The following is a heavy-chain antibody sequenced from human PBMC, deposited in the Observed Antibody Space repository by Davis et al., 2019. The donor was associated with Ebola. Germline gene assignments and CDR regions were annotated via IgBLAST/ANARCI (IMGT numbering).Heavy chain of an antibody. CDR1: GFTFSGSA. D-gene: IGHD6-19*01. V-gene: IGHV3-73*01. CDR3: TIAVAGTTTDY. J-gene: IGHJ4*02. CDR2: IRSKANSYAT. Sequence: GESLKISCAASGFTFSGSAMHWVRQASGKGPEWVGRIRSKANSYATAYAASVKGRFTISRDDSKNTAYLQMNSLKTEDTAVYYCTIAVAGTTTDYWGQGTLVTVSS.